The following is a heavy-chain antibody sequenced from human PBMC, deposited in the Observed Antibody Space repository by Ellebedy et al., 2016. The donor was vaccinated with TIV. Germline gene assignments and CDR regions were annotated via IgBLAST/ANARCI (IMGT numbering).Heavy chain of an antibody. D-gene: IGHD2-21*01. CDR2: INAGNGNT. V-gene: IGHV1-3*01. CDR1: GYTFTNYA. Sequence: ASVKVSCKASGYTFTNYAMHWVRQAPGQRLEWMGWINAGNGNTKYSQKFQGRVTITRDTSISTAYMELSRLRSDDSAIYYCARIVRGGGGYDYWGQGTLVTVSS. J-gene: IGHJ4*02. CDR3: ARIVRGGGGYDY.